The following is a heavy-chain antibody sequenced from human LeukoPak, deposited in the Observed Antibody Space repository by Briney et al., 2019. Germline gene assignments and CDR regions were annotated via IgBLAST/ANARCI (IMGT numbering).Heavy chain of an antibody. D-gene: IGHD3-3*01. CDR2: ISSSRSII. CDR3: ARDHTVFGVVFDY. V-gene: IGHV3-48*04. J-gene: IGHJ4*02. Sequence: GGSLRLSCAASGFTFVSYSMSWVRQAPGKGLEWVSHISSSRSIIYYADSVTGRFTISRDNAQNSLYLQMNSLRAEDTAVYYCARDHTVFGVVFDYWGQRTLVTVSS. CDR1: GFTFVSYS.